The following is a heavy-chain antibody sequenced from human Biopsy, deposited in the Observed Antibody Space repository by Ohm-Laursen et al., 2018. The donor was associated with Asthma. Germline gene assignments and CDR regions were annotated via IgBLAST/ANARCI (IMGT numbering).Heavy chain of an antibody. Sequence: SLRLSCAASGFTFSTYGMHWVRQAPGKGLEWVAYIAWDGINSYYADSVKGRFTISRDNSRNTLYLQKNSLRADDTAVYYCARAGESDLVGGLDVWGQGTTVSVS. CDR3: ARAGESDLVGGLDV. CDR1: GFTFSTYG. D-gene: IGHD2-21*01. J-gene: IGHJ6*02. V-gene: IGHV3-30*03. CDR2: IAWDGINS.